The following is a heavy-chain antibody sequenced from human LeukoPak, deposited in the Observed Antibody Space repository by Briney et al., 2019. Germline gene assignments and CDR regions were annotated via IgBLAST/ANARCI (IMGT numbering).Heavy chain of an antibody. D-gene: IGHD4-11*01. CDR3: ARDGYSSFDALDV. J-gene: IGHJ3*01. CDR1: GHSISNGYY. CDR2: IYHSGST. Sequence: SETLSLTCNVSGHSISNGYYWGWIRQTPGKGLEWIGSIYHSGSTYYNPSLKSRVTISVDTSQNQFSLKVMSVTAADTGVYYCARDGYSSFDALDVWGQGTMVTVSS. V-gene: IGHV4-38-2*02.